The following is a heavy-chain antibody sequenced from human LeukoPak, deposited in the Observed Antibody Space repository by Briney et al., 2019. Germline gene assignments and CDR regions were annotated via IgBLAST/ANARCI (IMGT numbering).Heavy chain of an antibody. CDR2: INPNSGDT. CDR3: ARDPAVTTFYYYYMDV. Sequence: ASVKVSCKASGYTFTGYYMHWVRQAPGQGLEWMGWINPNSGDTNYAQKFQDRVTMTRDTSISTAYMELSRLRSDDTAVYYCARDPAVTTFYYYYMDVWGKGTTVTVSS. J-gene: IGHJ6*03. D-gene: IGHD4-17*01. CDR1: GYTFTGYY. V-gene: IGHV1-2*02.